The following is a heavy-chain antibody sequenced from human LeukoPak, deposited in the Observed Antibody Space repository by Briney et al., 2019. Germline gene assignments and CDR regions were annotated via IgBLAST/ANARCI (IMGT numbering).Heavy chain of an antibody. D-gene: IGHD1-26*01. CDR1: GFTFSSYA. J-gene: IGHJ4*02. CDR3: AKVPLSGSYYYFDS. Sequence: GGSLRLSCAASGFTFSSYAMSWVRQAPGKGLEWVSAISGSGGSTYYADSVKGRFTISRDNSRTTLYLQMNSLRAEDTAVYYCAKVPLSGSYYYFDSWGQGTLVTVSS. V-gene: IGHV3-23*01. CDR2: ISGSGGST.